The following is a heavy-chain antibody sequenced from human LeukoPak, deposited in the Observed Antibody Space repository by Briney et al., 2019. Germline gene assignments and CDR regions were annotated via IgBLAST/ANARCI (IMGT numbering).Heavy chain of an antibody. V-gene: IGHV5-51*01. D-gene: IGHD2-2*01. CDR3: ARSLRYCSSTSCYNNWFDP. CDR2: IYPGDSDT. Sequence: GESLKISCKGSEYSFTSYWIGWVRHMTGKCLEWMGIIYPGDSDTRYNPSFQGHVTTSADKSISTAYLQSSSLKASDTAMYYCARSLRYCSSTSCYNNWFDPWGQGTLVTVSS. J-gene: IGHJ5*02. CDR1: EYSFTSYW.